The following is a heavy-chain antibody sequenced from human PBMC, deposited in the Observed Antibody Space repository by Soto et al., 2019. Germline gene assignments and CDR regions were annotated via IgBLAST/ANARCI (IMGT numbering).Heavy chain of an antibody. CDR1: GFTFSSYA. J-gene: IGHJ3*01. V-gene: IGHV3-30-3*01. CDR3: GRDGRYSATGDAFDF. D-gene: IGHD5-18*01. Sequence: QVQLVESGGGVVQPGRSLRLSCAASGFTFSSYAMHWVRQAPGKGLERVAVISYDGSNKYYADSVKGRFTISRDHSKNAPYRQFDCRGGEVAAVDYCGRDGRYSATGDAFDFWGQGTVGTV. CDR2: ISYDGSNK.